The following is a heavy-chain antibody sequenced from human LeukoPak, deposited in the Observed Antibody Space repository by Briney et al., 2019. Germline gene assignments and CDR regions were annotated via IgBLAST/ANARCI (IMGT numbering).Heavy chain of an antibody. Sequence: SETLSLTCTVSGGSISSGGYYWSWIRQPPGKGLEWIGEINHSGSTNYNPSLKSRVTISVDTSKKQFSLKLSSVTAADTAVYYCVTYYFDSSGPKKNYWGQGTLVTVSS. V-gene: IGHV4-39*07. CDR2: INHSGST. CDR1: GGSISSGGYY. D-gene: IGHD3-22*01. CDR3: VTYYFDSSGPKKNY. J-gene: IGHJ4*02.